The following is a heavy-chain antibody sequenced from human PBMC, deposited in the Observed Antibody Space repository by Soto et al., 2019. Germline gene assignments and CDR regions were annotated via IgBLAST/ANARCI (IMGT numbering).Heavy chain of an antibody. CDR1: GFTFGDYA. Sequence: GGSLRLSCTASGFTFGDYAMSWFRQAPGKGLEWVGFIRSKAYGGTTEYAASVKGRFTISRDDSKSIAYLQMNSLKTEDTAVYYCTRDLRGYSSGWYWFDPWGQGTLVTVSS. V-gene: IGHV3-49*03. J-gene: IGHJ5*02. CDR2: IRSKAYGGTT. CDR3: TRDLRGYSSGWYWFDP. D-gene: IGHD6-19*01.